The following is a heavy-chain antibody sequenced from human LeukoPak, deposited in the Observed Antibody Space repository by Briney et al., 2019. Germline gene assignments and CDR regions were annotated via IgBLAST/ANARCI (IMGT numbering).Heavy chain of an antibody. CDR1: GGSFSGYY. CDR3: ARDGMTSSGLPSDAFDI. J-gene: IGHJ3*02. D-gene: IGHD6-19*01. Sequence: SETLSLTCAVYGGSFSGYYWSWIRQPPGKGLEWIGEINHSGSTNYNPSLKSRVTISVDTSKNQFSLKLSSVTAADTAVYYCARDGMTSSGLPSDAFDIWGQGTMVTVSS. V-gene: IGHV4-34*01. CDR2: INHSGST.